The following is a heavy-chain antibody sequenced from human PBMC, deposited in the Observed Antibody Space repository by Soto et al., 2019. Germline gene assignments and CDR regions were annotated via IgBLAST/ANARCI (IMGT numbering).Heavy chain of an antibody. Sequence: QIQLVQSGGEVKKPGASVKVSCKSSGYTFISHSMTWVRQAPGQGLEWMGRISAYNGNTNYAQKFQGRVTMTTDTSTSTDYMELRSLRSDDTAVYYCARCAFCGGAPGCRDMDVWGQGTTVTVSS. CDR3: ARCAFCGGAPGCRDMDV. V-gene: IGHV1-18*01. CDR2: ISAYNGNT. J-gene: IGHJ6*02. CDR1: GYTFISHS. D-gene: IGHD2-21*01.